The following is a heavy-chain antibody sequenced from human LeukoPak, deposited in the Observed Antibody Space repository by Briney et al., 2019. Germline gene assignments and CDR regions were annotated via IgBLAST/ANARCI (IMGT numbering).Heavy chain of an antibody. CDR1: GFTFDNYA. V-gene: IGHV3-43*02. Sequence: GGSLRLSCAASGFTFDNYAMRWVRQAPGKGLEWVSLISGGGGSTSYADSVKGRFTISRDNNKGSLYLQMNSLRTEDTALYYCAKVLGSSSWYSLGYWGQGILVTVSS. D-gene: IGHD6-13*01. CDR2: ISGGGGST. J-gene: IGHJ4*02. CDR3: AKVLGSSSWYSLGY.